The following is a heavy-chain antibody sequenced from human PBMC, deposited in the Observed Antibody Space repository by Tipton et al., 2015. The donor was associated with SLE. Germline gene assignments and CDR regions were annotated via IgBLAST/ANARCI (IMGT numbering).Heavy chain of an antibody. V-gene: IGHV4-34*01. D-gene: IGHD1-26*01. J-gene: IGHJ4*02. CDR3: ARDWGYSGSYYEGYFDY. CDR2: INHSGST. Sequence: LRLSCAVYGGSFSGYYWSWIRQPPGKGLEWIGEINHSGSTNYNPSLKSRVTISVDTSKNQFSLKLSSVTAADTAVYYCARDWGYSGSYYEGYFDYWGQGTLVTVSS. CDR1: GGSFSGYY.